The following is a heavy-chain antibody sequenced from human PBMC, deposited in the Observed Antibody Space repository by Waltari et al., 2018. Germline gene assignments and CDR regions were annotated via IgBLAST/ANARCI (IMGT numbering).Heavy chain of an antibody. CDR3: AGFCASTSCYEYAFDL. V-gene: IGHV4-59*01. CDR2: IYYIGNT. J-gene: IGHJ3*01. D-gene: IGHD2-2*01. Sequence: QVQLQESGPGLVKPSETLSLTCVASGAPSTSYSWPWIRQSPGKGLEYIGYIYYIGNTHYNPSLKSRLTISWDPSKNEVSLNLTSVTAADTGVYYCAGFCASTSCYEYAFDLWGQGTAVTVSS. CDR1: GAPSTSYS.